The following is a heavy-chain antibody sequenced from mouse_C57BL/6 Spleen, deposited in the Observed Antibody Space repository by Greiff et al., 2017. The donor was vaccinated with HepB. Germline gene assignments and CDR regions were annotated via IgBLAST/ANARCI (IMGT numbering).Heavy chain of an antibody. CDR2: INPGSGGT. D-gene: IGHD2-1*01. CDR3: ARCGIYYGNYEGY. V-gene: IGHV1-54*01. J-gene: IGHJ2*01. CDR1: GYAFTNYL. Sequence: VHLVESGAELVRPGTSVKVSCKASGYAFTNYLIEWVKQRPGQGLEWIGVINPGSGGTNYNEKFKGKATLTADKSSSTAYMQLSSLTSEDSAVYCCARCGIYYGNYEGYWGQGTTLTVSS.